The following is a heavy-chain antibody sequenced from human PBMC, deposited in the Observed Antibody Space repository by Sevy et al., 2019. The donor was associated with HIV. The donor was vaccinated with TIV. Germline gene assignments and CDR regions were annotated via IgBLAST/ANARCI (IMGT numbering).Heavy chain of an antibody. D-gene: IGHD2-15*01. CDR2: ISYSGHT. CDR3: ARHSYLQVFCSGGTCYSGHFDY. Sequence: SETLSLTCTVSGGSISSRIFYWGWIRQSPGKGLEWLGSISYSGHTFDNPSLKSRVTMSVDTSDNQYSLKMRSVTAADTAVYYCARHSYLQVFCSGGTCYSGHFDYWGQGTLVTVSS. J-gene: IGHJ4*02. CDR1: GGSISSRIFY. V-gene: IGHV4-39*01.